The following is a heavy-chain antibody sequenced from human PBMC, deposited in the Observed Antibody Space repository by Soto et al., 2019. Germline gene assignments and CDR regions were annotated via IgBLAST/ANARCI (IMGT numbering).Heavy chain of an antibody. Sequence: ASVKVSCNASGYTFTSYAMHWLRQAPGQRLEWMGWINAGNGTTYYAQKFQGRVTMTSDTSTSTVYMELSSLRSEETAVYYCASAPKMRGAYVDYWGQGALVTVSS. CDR3: ASAPKMRGAYVDY. CDR2: INAGNGTT. V-gene: IGHV1-3*01. J-gene: IGHJ4*02. CDR1: GYTFTSYA.